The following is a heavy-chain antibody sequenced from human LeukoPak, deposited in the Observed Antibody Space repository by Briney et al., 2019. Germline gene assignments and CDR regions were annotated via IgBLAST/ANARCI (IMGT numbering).Heavy chain of an antibody. CDR1: GYTFTSYS. CDR2: INPSGGST. D-gene: IGHD6-13*01. CDR3: ARPYSSNWYSVY. V-gene: IGHV1-46*01. Sequence: ASVTVSCKASGYTFTSYSIHWVRQAPGQGLEWMGVINPSGGSTSYAQKFQDRVTMTRDTSTSTVYMELSSLRSEDTAVYYCARPYSSNWYSVYWGQGTLVTVSS. J-gene: IGHJ4*02.